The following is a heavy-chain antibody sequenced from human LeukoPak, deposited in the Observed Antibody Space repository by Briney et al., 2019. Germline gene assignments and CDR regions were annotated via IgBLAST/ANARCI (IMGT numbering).Heavy chain of an antibody. V-gene: IGHV4-39*01. CDR3: ARQTRINQIQLERRRVLTFDI. D-gene: IGHD1-1*01. CDR2: IYHSGST. J-gene: IGHJ3*02. CDR1: SGSIKFSSYY. Sequence: SETLSLTCTVSSGSIKFSSYYWSWIRQPPGKGLEWIGSIYHSGSTYYNPSLKSRVTISVDTSKNQFSLKLSSVTAADTAVYYCARQTRINQIQLERRRVLTFDIWGQGTMVTVSS.